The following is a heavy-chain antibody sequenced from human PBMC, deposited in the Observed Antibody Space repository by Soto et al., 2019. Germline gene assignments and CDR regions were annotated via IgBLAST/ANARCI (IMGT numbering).Heavy chain of an antibody. CDR2: INAGNGNT. CDR1: GYTFTSYA. J-gene: IGHJ4*02. Sequence: GASVQVSCKASGYTFTSYAMHWVRQAPGQRLEWMGWINAGNGNTKYSQKFQGRVTITRDTSASTAYMELSSLRSEDTAVYYCASCPQNCITTSPCCLFFDYWGQGTLVTVSS. D-gene: IGHD2-2*01. V-gene: IGHV1-3*01. CDR3: ASCPQNCITTSPCCLFFDY.